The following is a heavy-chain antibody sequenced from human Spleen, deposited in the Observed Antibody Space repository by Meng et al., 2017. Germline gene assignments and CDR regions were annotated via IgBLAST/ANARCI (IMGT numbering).Heavy chain of an antibody. CDR1: GGSFSDYY. D-gene: IGHD4-11*01. J-gene: IGHJ4*02. CDR2: INHSGST. Sequence: QVQLQQWGAGLCKPSETLSLSSVVSGGSFSDYYCSWIRQPPGKGLEWIGEINHSGSTNYNPSLESRATISVDTSQNILSLKLSSVTAADSAVYYCARGPTTMAHDFDYWGQGTLVTVSS. V-gene: IGHV4-34*01. CDR3: ARGPTTMAHDFDY.